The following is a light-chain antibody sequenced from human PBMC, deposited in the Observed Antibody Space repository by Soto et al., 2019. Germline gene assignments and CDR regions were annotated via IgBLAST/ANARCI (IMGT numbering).Light chain of an antibody. CDR1: SSDVGAYNY. J-gene: IGLJ1*01. V-gene: IGLV2-14*03. CDR3: SSYTTSSPLYV. CDR2: DVT. Sequence: QSVLTQPASVSGSPGQSITISCTGTSSDVGAYNYVSWYQQYPGKAPKYIIYDVTNRPSGVSYRFSGSKSGNTASLTISGPQAEDEADYYCSSYTTSSPLYVFGTGTKVTVL.